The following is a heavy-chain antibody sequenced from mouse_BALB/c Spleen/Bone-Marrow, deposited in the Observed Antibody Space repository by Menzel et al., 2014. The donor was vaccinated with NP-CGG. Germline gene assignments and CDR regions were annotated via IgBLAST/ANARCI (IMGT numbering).Heavy chain of an antibody. D-gene: IGHD1-1*01. CDR1: GFSLTSFG. J-gene: IGHJ1*01. CDR3: ARDRYYYGSPYWCFVV. CDR2: ICAGGST. V-gene: IGHV2-9*02. Sequence: VKLMESGPGLVAPAQSLSITCTVSGFSLTSFGVHWVRQSPGKGLEWLGVICAGGSTNDYSALMSRLSICKDNSKSQVCLKMNSLQTDDTALYYCARDRYYYGSPYWCFVVWGAGTPVTVSS.